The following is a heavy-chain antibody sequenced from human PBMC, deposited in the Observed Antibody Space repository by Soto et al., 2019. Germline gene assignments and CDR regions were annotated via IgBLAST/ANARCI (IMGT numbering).Heavy chain of an antibody. CDR2: IYSSGST. Sequence: QLQLQESGPGLVKPSETLSLTCTVSGGSISSNEYLGWIRQPPGKGLEWIASIYSSGSTYYNPSLKSRLTISVDTSKSHFSLKLSSMTAADTAVYYCARAPDYWGQGTLVTVSS. V-gene: IGHV4-39*02. CDR3: ARAPDY. CDR1: GGSISSNEY. J-gene: IGHJ4*02.